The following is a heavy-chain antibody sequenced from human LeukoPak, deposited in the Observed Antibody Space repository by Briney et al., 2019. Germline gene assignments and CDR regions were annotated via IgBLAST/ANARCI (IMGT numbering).Heavy chain of an antibody. J-gene: IGHJ6*02. V-gene: IGHV3-30-3*01. D-gene: IGHD6-13*01. Sequence: PGGSLRLSCAASGFTFSSYAMHWVRQAPGKGLEWVAVISYDGSNKYYADSVKGRFTISRDNSKNTLYLQMNSLRAEDTAVYYCARGQLVHYYGMDVWGRGTTVTVSS. CDR3: ARGQLVHYYGMDV. CDR1: GFTFSSYA. CDR2: ISYDGSNK.